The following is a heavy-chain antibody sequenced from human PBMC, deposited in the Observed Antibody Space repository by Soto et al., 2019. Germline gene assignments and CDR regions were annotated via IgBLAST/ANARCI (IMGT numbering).Heavy chain of an antibody. D-gene: IGHD6-13*01. CDR3: AHSPESWVFDY. J-gene: IGHJ4*02. Sequence: QITLKESGPTLVKPTQTLTLTCTFSGFSLSTSGVGVGWIRQPPGKALEWLALIYWDDDKRYSPSLKSRLTIPKDPHKNQVVLTTTNMDPVDTATYYCAHSPESWVFDYWGQGTLVTVSS. V-gene: IGHV2-5*02. CDR2: IYWDDDK. CDR1: GFSLSTSGVG.